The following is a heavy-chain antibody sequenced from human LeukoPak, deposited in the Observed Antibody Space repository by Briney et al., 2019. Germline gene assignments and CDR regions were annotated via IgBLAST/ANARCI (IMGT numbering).Heavy chain of an antibody. J-gene: IGHJ4*02. Sequence: GGSLRLSCAASGFTFSNYWMHWVRHVPGKGLMWVSRIKTDGSSTSYADSVKGRFTISRDNAKNSLHLQMNSLSAEDTAVYYCARGGTTFEHWGQGTLVTVSS. V-gene: IGHV3-74*01. CDR1: GFTFSNYW. CDR2: IKTDGSST. D-gene: IGHD1-1*01. CDR3: ARGGTTFEH.